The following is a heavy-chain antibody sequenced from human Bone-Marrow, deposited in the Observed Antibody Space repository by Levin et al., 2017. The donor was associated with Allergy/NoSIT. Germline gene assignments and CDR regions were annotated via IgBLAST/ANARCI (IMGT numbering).Heavy chain of an antibody. CDR3: ARIGADYGDIDY. J-gene: IGHJ4*02. CDR2: IYYTGST. D-gene: IGHD4-17*01. Sequence: PSETLSLTCTVSGGSISSGAYYWSWIRQHPGQGLEWIGYIYYTGSTYYNPSLKSRITISVDTSKNRFSVKLSSVTAADTAVYYCARIGADYGDIDYWGQGTLVTVSA. CDR1: GGSISSGAYY. V-gene: IGHV4-31*03.